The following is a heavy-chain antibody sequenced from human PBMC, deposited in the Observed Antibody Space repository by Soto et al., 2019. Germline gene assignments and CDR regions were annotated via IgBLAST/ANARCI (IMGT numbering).Heavy chain of an antibody. D-gene: IGHD3-22*01. CDR1: GYTFTSYA. CDR2: INAGNGNT. J-gene: IGHJ4*02. CDR3: ARRSYYYDSSGYYPFDY. V-gene: IGHV1-3*01. Sequence: ASVKVSCKASGYTFTSYAMHWVRQAPGQRLEWTGWINAGNGNTKYSQKFQGRVTITRDTSASTAYMELSSLRSEDTAVYYCARRSYYYDSSGYYPFDYWGQGTLVTVSS.